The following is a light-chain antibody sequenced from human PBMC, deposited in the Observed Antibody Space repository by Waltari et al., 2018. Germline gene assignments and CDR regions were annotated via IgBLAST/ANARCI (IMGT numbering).Light chain of an antibody. Sequence: DIQMTQSPSSLSASVGDRVVITCRASQSIHNSLNWYQQKPGKAPEVLIHAASTLLSGVPSRFSGSGAGTEVTRTITPLQPEDFETYFCQQTYRTSITFGQGTRLEIK. V-gene: IGKV1-39*01. CDR2: AAS. J-gene: IGKJ5*01. CDR1: QSIHNS. CDR3: QQTYRTSIT.